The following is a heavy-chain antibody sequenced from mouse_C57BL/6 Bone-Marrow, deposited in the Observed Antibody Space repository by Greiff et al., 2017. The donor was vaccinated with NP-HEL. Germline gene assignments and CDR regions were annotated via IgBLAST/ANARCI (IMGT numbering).Heavy chain of an antibody. CDR1: GYSFTDYN. Sequence: EVKLVESGPELVKPGASVKISCKASGYSFTDYNMNWVKQSHGKSLEWIGVINPNYGTNSYNQKFKGKATLTVDQSSSTAYMQLNSLTSEDSAVYYCASDVLRWGFAYWGQGTLVTVSA. CDR3: ASDVLRWGFAY. CDR2: INPNYGTN. J-gene: IGHJ3*01. D-gene: IGHD1-1*02. V-gene: IGHV1-39*01.